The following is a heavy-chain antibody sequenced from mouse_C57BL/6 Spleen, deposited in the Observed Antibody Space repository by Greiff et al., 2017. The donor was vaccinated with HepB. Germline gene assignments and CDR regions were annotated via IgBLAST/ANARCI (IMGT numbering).Heavy chain of an antibody. CDR3: ARKWDYSNYGGAMDY. Sequence: QVQLKESGPGLVQPSQRLSITCTVSGFSLTSYGVHWVRQSPGKGLEWLGVIWSGGSTDYNAAFISRLSISKDNSKSQVFFKMNSLQADDTAIYYCARKWDYSNYGGAMDYWGQGTSVTVSS. CDR1: GFSLTSYG. V-gene: IGHV2-2*01. D-gene: IGHD2-5*01. CDR2: IWSGGST. J-gene: IGHJ4*01.